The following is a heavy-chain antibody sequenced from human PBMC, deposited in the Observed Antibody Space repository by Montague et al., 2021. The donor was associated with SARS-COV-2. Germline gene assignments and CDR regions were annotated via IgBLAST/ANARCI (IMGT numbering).Heavy chain of an antibody. D-gene: IGHD3-22*01. Sequence: SLRLSCAASGFTFNSHAMTWVRQPPGKGLDWVSTISSRGSYTYFADSVKGRFTISRDNSNSTVFLQMNSLRVEDTAVYYCAKVWGYYDSSGYYYVWGFDHWGQGTLVTVSS. V-gene: IGHV3-23*01. CDR3: AKVWGYYDSSGYYYVWGFDH. J-gene: IGHJ4*02. CDR1: GFTFNSHA. CDR2: ISSRGSYT.